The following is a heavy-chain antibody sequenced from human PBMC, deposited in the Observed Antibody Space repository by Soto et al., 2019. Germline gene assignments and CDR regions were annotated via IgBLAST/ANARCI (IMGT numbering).Heavy chain of an antibody. CDR3: ARDEEYYYDSSGYPRAYYYYGMDV. CDR1: GFTFSSYA. J-gene: IGHJ6*02. V-gene: IGHV3-30-3*01. D-gene: IGHD3-22*01. Sequence: GGSLRLSCAASGFTFSSYAMHWVRQAPGKGLEWVAVISYDGSNKYYADSAKGRFTISRDNSKNTLYLQMNSLRAEDTAVYYCARDEEYYYDSSGYPRAYYYYGMDVWGQGTTVTVSS. CDR2: ISYDGSNK.